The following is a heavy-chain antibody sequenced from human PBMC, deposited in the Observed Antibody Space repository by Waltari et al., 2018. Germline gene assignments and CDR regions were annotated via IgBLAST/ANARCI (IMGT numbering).Heavy chain of an antibody. J-gene: IGHJ6*02. V-gene: IGHV3-21*01. Sequence: EVQLVESGGGLVKPGGSLRLSCAASGFTFSSYSMNWVRQAPGKGLEWVSSISSSSSYIYYADSVKGRFTISRYNAKNSLYLQMNSLRAEDTAVYYCARDLRTGTTYYYYGMDVWGQGTTVTVSS. CDR2: ISSSSSYI. D-gene: IGHD1-7*01. CDR3: ARDLRTGTTYYYYGMDV. CDR1: GFTFSSYS.